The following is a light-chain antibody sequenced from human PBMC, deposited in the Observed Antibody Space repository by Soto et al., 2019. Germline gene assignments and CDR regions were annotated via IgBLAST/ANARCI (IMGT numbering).Light chain of an antibody. CDR1: QSISTW. CDR3: QQYSTYPRT. CDR2: DAS. Sequence: DIQMTQSPSTLSASVGDRVTITCRASQSISTWLAWYQQTPGKAPNLLIYDASILESGVPSRFSGSGSGTEFTLTIDSLQPDDFATYYCQQYSTYPRTFGQGTKLEIK. V-gene: IGKV1-5*01. J-gene: IGKJ1*01.